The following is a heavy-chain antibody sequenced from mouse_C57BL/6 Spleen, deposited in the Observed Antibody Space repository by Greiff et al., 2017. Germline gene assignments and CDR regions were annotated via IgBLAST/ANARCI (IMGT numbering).Heavy chain of an antibody. CDR3: TYDYEDYYAMDY. D-gene: IGHD2-4*01. CDR2: IYPGDGDT. J-gene: IGHJ4*01. CDR1: GYAFSSYW. Sequence: QVQLKESGAELVKPGASVKISCKASGYAFSSYWMNWVKQRPGKGLEWIGQIYPGDGDTNYNGKFKGKATLTADKSSSTAYMQLSSLTSEDSAVYCYTYDYEDYYAMDYWGQGTSVTVSS. V-gene: IGHV1-80*01.